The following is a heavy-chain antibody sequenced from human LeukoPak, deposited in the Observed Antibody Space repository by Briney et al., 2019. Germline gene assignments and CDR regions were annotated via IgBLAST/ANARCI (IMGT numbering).Heavy chain of an antibody. D-gene: IGHD6-19*01. V-gene: IGHV3-23*01. Sequence: GGSLRLSCAASGFTFSTYAMSWVRQAPGKGLEWVSDIRSSGSGTYYADSVKGRFTISRDSSKNTLYLQMNSLRAEDTAVYYCAKWSSSGQGPNFDYWGQGTLVTVSS. CDR2: IRSSGSGT. CDR3: AKWSSSGQGPNFDY. CDR1: GFTFSTYA. J-gene: IGHJ4*02.